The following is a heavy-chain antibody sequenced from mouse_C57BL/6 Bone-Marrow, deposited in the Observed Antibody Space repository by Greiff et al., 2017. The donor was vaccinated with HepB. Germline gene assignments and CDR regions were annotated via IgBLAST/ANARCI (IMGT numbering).Heavy chain of an antibody. V-gene: IGHV14-4*01. Sequence: VQLQQSGAELVRPGASVKLSCTASGFNIKDDYMHWVKQRPEQGLEWIGWIDPENGDTEYASKFQGKATITADTSSNTAYLQLCSLTSEDTAVYYCTNGNPYYYAMDYWGQGTSVTVSS. J-gene: IGHJ4*01. CDR2: IDPENGDT. CDR1: GFNIKDDY. CDR3: TNGNPYYYAMDY. D-gene: IGHD2-1*01.